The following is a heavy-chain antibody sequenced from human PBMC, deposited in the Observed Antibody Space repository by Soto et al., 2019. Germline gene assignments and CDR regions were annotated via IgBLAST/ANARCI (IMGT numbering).Heavy chain of an antibody. CDR2: IYHSGST. CDR1: GGSISSGGYS. D-gene: IGHD6-13*01. V-gene: IGHV4-30-2*01. Sequence: QLQLQESGSGLVKPSQTLSLTCAVSGGSISSGGYSWSWIRQPPGKGLEWIGYIYHSGSTYYNPSLQSRVTISVDRSKNRFSLKLSSVPAADTAVYYCASSHAGAHITAAVHWGQGTLVTVSS. CDR3: ASSHAGAHITAAVH. J-gene: IGHJ4*02.